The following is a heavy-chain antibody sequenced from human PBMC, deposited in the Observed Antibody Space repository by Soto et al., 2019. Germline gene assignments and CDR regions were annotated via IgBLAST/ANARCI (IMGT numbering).Heavy chain of an antibody. Sequence: PGGSLRLSCAASGFTFSSYGMHWVRQAPGKGLEWVAVIWYDGSNKYYADSVKGRFTISRDNSKNTLYLQMNSLRAEDTAVYYCAGYPGIHEYYYYGMDVWGQGTTVTVSS. D-gene: IGHD5-18*01. CDR3: AGYPGIHEYYYYGMDV. V-gene: IGHV3-33*01. CDR2: IWYDGSNK. CDR1: GFTFSSYG. J-gene: IGHJ6*02.